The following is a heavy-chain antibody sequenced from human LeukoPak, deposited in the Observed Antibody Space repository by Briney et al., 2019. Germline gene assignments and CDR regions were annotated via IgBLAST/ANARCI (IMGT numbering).Heavy chain of an antibody. V-gene: IGHV1-2*02. CDR1: GYTFTGYY. Sequence: ASVKVSCKASGYTFTGYYMHWVRHAPGQGLEWMGWINPNSGGTNHAQKFQRRVTMTRDTSISTAYMELSRLRSDDTAVYYCARQDSSSWYRWGYNWFDPWGQGTLVTVSS. D-gene: IGHD6-13*01. CDR3: ARQDSSSWYRWGYNWFDP. J-gene: IGHJ5*02. CDR2: INPNSGGT.